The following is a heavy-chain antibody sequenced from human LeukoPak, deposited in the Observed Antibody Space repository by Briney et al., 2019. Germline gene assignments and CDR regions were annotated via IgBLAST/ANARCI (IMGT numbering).Heavy chain of an antibody. CDR2: IWYDGGNK. V-gene: IGHV3-33*01. Sequence: PGRSLRLSCAASGFTFSSYGMHGVRQAPGKGLEWVAVIWYDGGNKFYADSVKGRFTISRDNSKNPLYLQMNSLRAEDTAVYYCARQGDPEAPRYGAGSYYSHSYAVDVWGQGTTVTVSS. D-gene: IGHD3-10*01. CDR3: ARQGDPEAPRYGAGSYYSHSYAVDV. J-gene: IGHJ6*02. CDR1: GFTFSSYG.